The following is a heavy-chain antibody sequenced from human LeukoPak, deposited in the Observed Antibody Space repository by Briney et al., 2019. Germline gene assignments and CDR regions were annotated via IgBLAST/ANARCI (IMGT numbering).Heavy chain of an antibody. Sequence: GGSLRLSCAASGFTFSRYGMHWVRQAPGKGLEWVAVIWYDGSITNYEDSVKGRFTISRDNSKNTLYLQMNSLRAEDTALYYCAKDRGYCSSTTCYPYYYMDVWGKGTTVTVSS. D-gene: IGHD2-2*01. V-gene: IGHV3-33*06. J-gene: IGHJ6*03. CDR1: GFTFSRYG. CDR2: IWYDGSIT. CDR3: AKDRGYCSSTTCYPYYYMDV.